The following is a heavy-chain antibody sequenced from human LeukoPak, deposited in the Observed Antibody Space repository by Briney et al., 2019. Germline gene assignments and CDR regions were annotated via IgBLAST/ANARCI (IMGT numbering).Heavy chain of an antibody. V-gene: IGHV3-74*01. D-gene: IGHD2-21*02. Sequence: PGRSLRLSCAASGFTFSSYWMHWVGQAAGKGLLWVSHITSDGSTTSSADSVKGRFTISRDNAKNTLYLQMNSLRAEDTAVYYCARDVVTATFDYWGQGTLVTVSS. CDR3: ARDVVTATFDY. J-gene: IGHJ4*02. CDR1: GFTFSSYW. CDR2: ITSDGSTT.